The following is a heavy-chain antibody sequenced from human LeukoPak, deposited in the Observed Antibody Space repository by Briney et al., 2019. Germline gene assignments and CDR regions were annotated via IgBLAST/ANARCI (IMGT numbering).Heavy chain of an antibody. V-gene: IGHV3-30*18. CDR2: ISYDGSSK. CDR1: GFTFSNYG. J-gene: IGHJ4*02. CDR3: AKGWDPSL. Sequence: GGSLRLSCAASGLASGFTFSNYGMHWVRQAPGKGLEWVAVISYDGSSKYYADSVKGRFTISRDNSKNTLYLQMNSLRAEDTAVYYCAKGWDPSLWGQGTLVTVSS. D-gene: IGHD1-26*01.